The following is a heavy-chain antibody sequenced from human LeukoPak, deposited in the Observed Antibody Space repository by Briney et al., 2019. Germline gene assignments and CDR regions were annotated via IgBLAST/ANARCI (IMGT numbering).Heavy chain of an antibody. CDR3: ARDGGYGKLTGMYY. CDR2: ISGSGGNT. J-gene: IGHJ4*02. D-gene: IGHD5-18*01. Sequence: GGSLRLSCAASGFTFSSYAMNWVRQAPGKGLEWVSAISGSGGNTYYADSVTGRFTISRDNSKNTLYLQMNSLRAEDTAVYYCARDGGYGKLTGMYYWGQGTLVTVSS. CDR1: GFTFSSYA. V-gene: IGHV3-23*01.